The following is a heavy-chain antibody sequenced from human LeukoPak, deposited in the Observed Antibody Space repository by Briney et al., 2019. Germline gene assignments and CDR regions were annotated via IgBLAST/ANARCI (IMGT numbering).Heavy chain of an antibody. CDR1: GYSISSGYY. J-gene: IGHJ3*02. CDR3: ARDWATPRAFDI. D-gene: IGHD3-16*01. CDR2: IYHSGST. Sequence: SETLSLTCTVSGYSISSGYYWGWIRQPPGKGLEWIGSIYHSGSTYYNPSLKSRVTISVDTSKNQFSLKLSSVTAADTAVYYCARDWATPRAFDIWGQGTMVTVSS. V-gene: IGHV4-38-2*02.